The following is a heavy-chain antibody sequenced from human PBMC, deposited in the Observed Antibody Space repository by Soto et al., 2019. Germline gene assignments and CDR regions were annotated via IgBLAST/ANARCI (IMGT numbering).Heavy chain of an antibody. V-gene: IGHV1-18*01. CDR2: ISAYNGNT. CDR1: GYTFTSYG. Sequence: ASVKVSCKASGYTFTSYGISWVRQAPGQGLEWMGRISAYNGNTNYAQKLQGRVTMTTDTSTSTAYMELRSLRSDDTAVYYCARDPGGIAAAGSTFDYWGQGTLVTVSS. CDR3: ARDPGGIAAAGSTFDY. D-gene: IGHD6-13*01. J-gene: IGHJ4*02.